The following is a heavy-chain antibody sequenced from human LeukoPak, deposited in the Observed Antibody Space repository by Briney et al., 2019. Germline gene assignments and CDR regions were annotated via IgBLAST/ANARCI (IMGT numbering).Heavy chain of an antibody. CDR3: AREYSRLPVTTSWYFDL. Sequence: PSETLSLTCTVSGGSISSGSYYWSWIRQPPGKGLEWIGYIYYSGSTNYNPSLKSRVTISVDTSKNQFSLKLSSVTAADTAVYYCAREYSRLPVTTSWYFDLWGRGTQVTVSS. V-gene: IGHV4-61*01. D-gene: IGHD4-17*01. CDR1: GGSISSGSYY. CDR2: IYYSGST. J-gene: IGHJ2*01.